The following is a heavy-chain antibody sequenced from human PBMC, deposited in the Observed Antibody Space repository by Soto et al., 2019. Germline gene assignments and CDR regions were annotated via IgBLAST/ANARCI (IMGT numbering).Heavy chain of an antibody. D-gene: IGHD2-15*01. CDR2: VFYNGTT. Sequence: SETLSLTCTVSGGSINTNNYYWGWVRQPPGKGLEWIGSVFYNGTTYYSPSLKSRVTISLAPSRTQFSLKLESVTAADTAVYFRARLVVVSPLANAWGQGTLVTVYS. CDR1: GGSINTNNYY. V-gene: IGHV4-39*01. J-gene: IGHJ5*02. CDR3: ARLVVVSPLANA.